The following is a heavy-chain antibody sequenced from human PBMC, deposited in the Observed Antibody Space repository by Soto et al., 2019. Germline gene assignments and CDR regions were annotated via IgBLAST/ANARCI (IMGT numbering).Heavy chain of an antibody. V-gene: IGHV1-18*01. CDR3: ARDTEDDSSGFLGP. D-gene: IGHD3-22*01. Sequence: SVKVSCEASRYAYTSNARSWVRQAPGQGLEWMGWISAYNGNTNYAQKLQGRVTMTRDTSTSTVYMELSSLRSEDTAVYYCARDTEDDSSGFLGPWGQGTLVTVSS. CDR2: ISAYNGNT. CDR1: RYAYTSNA. J-gene: IGHJ5*02.